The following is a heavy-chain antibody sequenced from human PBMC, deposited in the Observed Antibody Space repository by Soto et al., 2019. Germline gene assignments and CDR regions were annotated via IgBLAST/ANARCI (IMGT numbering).Heavy chain of an antibody. J-gene: IGHJ4*02. CDR1: GYTFTSYY. CDR2: INPSGGST. CDR3: ARSGTGAVLLWFGALSYTDY. Sequence: ASVKVSCKASGYTFTSYYMHWVRQAPGQGLEWMGIINPSGGSTSYAQKFQGRVTMTRDTSTSTVYMELSSLRSEDTAVYYCARSGTGAVLLWFGALSYTDYWGQGLLLTLSS. V-gene: IGHV1-46*01. D-gene: IGHD3-10*01.